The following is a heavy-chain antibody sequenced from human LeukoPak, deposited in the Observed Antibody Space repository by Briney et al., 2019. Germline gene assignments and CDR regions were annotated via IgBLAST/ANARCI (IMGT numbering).Heavy chain of an antibody. CDR3: ARGRYDFWSGYYLDY. CDR1: GGSISSYY. J-gene: IGHJ4*02. Sequence: SETLSLTCTVSGGSISSYYWSWIRQPAGKGLEWIGRIYTSGSTNYNPSLKSRVTMSADTSKNQFSLKLSSVTAADTAVYYCARGRYDFWSGYYLDYWGQGTLVTVSS. D-gene: IGHD3-3*01. V-gene: IGHV4-4*07. CDR2: IYTSGST.